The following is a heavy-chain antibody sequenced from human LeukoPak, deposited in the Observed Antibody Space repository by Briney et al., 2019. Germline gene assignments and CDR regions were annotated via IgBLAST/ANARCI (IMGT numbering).Heavy chain of an antibody. Sequence: GGSLRLSCAASGFTFSSFAMHWVRQAPGKGLEYVSGISSNGGVTYHANSVKGRFTISRDNSKNTLYLQMGSLRAEDMAVYYCARGNTLTGYFRYWGQGTLVTVSS. V-gene: IGHV3-64*01. CDR1: GFTFSSFA. J-gene: IGHJ4*02. CDR3: ARGNTLTGYFRY. CDR2: ISSNGGVT. D-gene: IGHD3-9*01.